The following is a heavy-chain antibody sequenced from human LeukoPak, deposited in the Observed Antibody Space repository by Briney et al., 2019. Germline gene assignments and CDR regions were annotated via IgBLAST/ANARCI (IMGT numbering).Heavy chain of an antibody. V-gene: IGHV3-48*01. CDR1: LFALIGYF. Sequence: GGALRLSCAYSLFALIGYFINSVRQAPGEGLEWISYISSSSATIYYADSAGGGFTISRDNAKNSLYLQMNSLRAEDQGVYYRTRGGDSGYTFVDYWGQGTLVTVSS. CDR3: TRGGDSGYTFVDY. CDR2: ISSSSATI. D-gene: IGHD5-12*01. J-gene: IGHJ4*02.